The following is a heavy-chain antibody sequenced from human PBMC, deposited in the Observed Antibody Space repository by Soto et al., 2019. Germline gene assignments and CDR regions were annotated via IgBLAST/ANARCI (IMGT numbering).Heavy chain of an antibody. CDR2: INPNSGGT. V-gene: IGHV1-2*02. D-gene: IGHD2-2*01. Sequence: QVQLVQSGAEVKKPGASVKVSCKASGYTFTGYYMHWVRQAPGQGLEWMGWINPNSGGTNYAQKFQGRVTMTRDTSISTAYMELSRLRSDDTAVYYCARTELGYCSSTSCYGVYYYYGMDVWGQGTTVTVSS. CDR1: GYTFTGYY. CDR3: ARTELGYCSSTSCYGVYYYYGMDV. J-gene: IGHJ6*02.